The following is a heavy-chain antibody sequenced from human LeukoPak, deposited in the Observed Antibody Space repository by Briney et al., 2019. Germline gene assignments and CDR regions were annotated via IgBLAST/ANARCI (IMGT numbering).Heavy chain of an antibody. V-gene: IGHV3-74*01. CDR3: VLTIFGAS. J-gene: IGHJ5*02. CDR1: GFIFSDHW. CDR2: INSDGSST. D-gene: IGHD3-3*01. Sequence: GGSLRLSCAASGFIFSDHWMHWVRQAPGKGLVWVSRINSDGSSTSYADSVKGRFTISRDNAKNTLYLQMNSLRAEDTAVYYCVLTIFGASWGQGTLVTVSS.